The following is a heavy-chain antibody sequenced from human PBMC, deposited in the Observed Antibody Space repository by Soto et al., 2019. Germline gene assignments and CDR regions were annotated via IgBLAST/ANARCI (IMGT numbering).Heavy chain of an antibody. Sequence: GGSLRLSCAASGFTFNTYAMSWVRQAPGQGLEWVSAISGSGFSTCYADSVKGRFSISSDSSKNTLFLQMNGLRADDTAVYFCATFTFGRPFDTWGQGTMVTVSS. D-gene: IGHD3-16*01. J-gene: IGHJ3*02. CDR3: ATFTFGRPFDT. CDR1: GFTFNTYA. CDR2: ISGSGFST. V-gene: IGHV3-23*01.